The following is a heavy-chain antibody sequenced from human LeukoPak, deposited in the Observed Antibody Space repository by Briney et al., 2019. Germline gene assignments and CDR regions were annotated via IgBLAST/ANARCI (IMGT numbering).Heavy chain of an antibody. CDR1: GFIVTNNY. D-gene: IGHD5-24*01. V-gene: IGHV3-53*01. CDR2: FYVGGAT. Sequence: PGGSLRLSCAVSGFIVTNNYMSWVRQAPGKGLEWVSVFYVGGATYYADSVKGRFTISRDNFENTLYLQMKSLRAEDTAVYYCARGDGYNFFDYWGQGTLVTVSS. J-gene: IGHJ4*02. CDR3: ARGDGYNFFDY.